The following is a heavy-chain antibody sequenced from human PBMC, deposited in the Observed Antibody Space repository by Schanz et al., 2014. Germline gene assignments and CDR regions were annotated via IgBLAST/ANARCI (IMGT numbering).Heavy chain of an antibody. J-gene: IGHJ4*02. CDR2: IYSGIGA. V-gene: IGHV3-66*01. CDR3: ARVHHYDPSGWGYFDY. D-gene: IGHD3-22*01. CDR1: GFTLSNSD. Sequence: EVQLLESGGGLVQPGGSLRLSCAASGFTLSNSDMHWVRQAPGKGLEWVSVIYSGIGAYYADSVKDRFTVSRDNSKNTVYLQMNRLRAEDTAVYYCARVHHYDPSGWGYFDYWGQGALVTVSS.